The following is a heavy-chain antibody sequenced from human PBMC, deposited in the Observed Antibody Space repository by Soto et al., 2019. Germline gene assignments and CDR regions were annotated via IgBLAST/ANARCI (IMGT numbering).Heavy chain of an antibody. CDR1: GFRFSIYS. CDR2: ITSDTNTI. D-gene: IGHD6-19*01. J-gene: IGHJ4*02. CDR3: ARSVEGHFDY. V-gene: IGHV3-48*02. Sequence: EVQLVESGGGLVQPGGSLRLSCGASGFRFSIYSMNWVRQAPGKGLEWSAYITSDTNTIKYADSVKGRFTISRDNDKNLVDLQMNSLRDEDTAVYYCARSVEGHFDYWGQGTVVTVSA.